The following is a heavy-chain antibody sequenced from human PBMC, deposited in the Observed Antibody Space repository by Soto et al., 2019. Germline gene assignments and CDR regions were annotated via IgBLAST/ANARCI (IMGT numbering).Heavy chain of an antibody. CDR3: ARDTPGYTAFDI. J-gene: IGHJ3*02. Sequence: GGSLRLSCAASGFTFSSYAMHWVRQAPGKGLEWVAVISYDGSNKYYADSVKGRFTISRDNSKNTLYLQMNSLRAEDTAVYYCARDTPGYTAFDIWGQGTMVTVS. CDR1: GFTFSSYA. D-gene: IGHD5-12*01. CDR2: ISYDGSNK. V-gene: IGHV3-30-3*01.